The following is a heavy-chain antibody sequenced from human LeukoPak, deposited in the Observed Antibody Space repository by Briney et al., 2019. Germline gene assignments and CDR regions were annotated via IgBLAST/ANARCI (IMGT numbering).Heavy chain of an antibody. Sequence: SETLSLTCIVSGGPISSYYWSWIRQPPGKGLEWIGYIYYTGSTNYNPSLKSRVTISVDTSKNQFSLKLSSVTAADTAVYYCARDIEMATTNGAFDIWGQGTMVTVSS. CDR2: IYYTGST. J-gene: IGHJ3*02. CDR3: ARDIEMATTNGAFDI. CDR1: GGPISSYY. V-gene: IGHV4-59*12. D-gene: IGHD5-24*01.